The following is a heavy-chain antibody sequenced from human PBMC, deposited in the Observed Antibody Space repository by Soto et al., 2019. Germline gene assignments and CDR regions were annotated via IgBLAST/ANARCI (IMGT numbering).Heavy chain of an antibody. CDR1: GYTFTSYY. J-gene: IGHJ6*02. CDR3: ARASIAARRAQGYYYYYGMDV. D-gene: IGHD6-6*01. V-gene: IGHV1-46*01. CDR2: INPSGGST. Sequence: QVQLVQSGAEVKKPGASVKVSCKASGYTFTSYYMHWVRQAPGQGLEWMGIINPSGGSTSYAQKFQGRVTMTRDTSTSTVYMELSSLRSEDTAVYYCARASIAARRAQGYYYYYGMDVWGQGTTVTVSS.